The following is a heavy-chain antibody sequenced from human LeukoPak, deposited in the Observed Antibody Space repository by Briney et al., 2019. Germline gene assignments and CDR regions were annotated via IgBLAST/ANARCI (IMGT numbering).Heavy chain of an antibody. J-gene: IGHJ6*04. CDR1: GFTFSSYE. V-gene: IGHV3-48*03. Sequence: GGSLRLSCAASGFTFSSYEMNWVRQAPGKGLEWVSYISSSGSTIYYANSVKGRFTISRDNAKNSLYLQMNSLRAEDTAVYYCAELGITMIGGVWGKGTTVTISS. CDR2: ISSSGSTI. D-gene: IGHD3-10*02. CDR3: AELGITMIGGV.